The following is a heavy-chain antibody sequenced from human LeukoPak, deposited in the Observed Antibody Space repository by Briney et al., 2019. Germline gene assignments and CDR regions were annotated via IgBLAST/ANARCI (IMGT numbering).Heavy chain of an antibody. CDR1: GYTFSGDY. CDR2: INPNSGDT. V-gene: IGHV1-2*02. D-gene: IGHD6-6*01. J-gene: IGHJ4*02. CDR3: ARDGIGARPLGY. Sequence: GASVKVSCKPSGYTFSGDYMHWVRQAPGQGLEWMGWINPNSGDTNYAQKFQGRVTMTRDTSISTAYMELKRLRSDDTAVYYCARDGIGARPLGYWGQGTLVTVSS.